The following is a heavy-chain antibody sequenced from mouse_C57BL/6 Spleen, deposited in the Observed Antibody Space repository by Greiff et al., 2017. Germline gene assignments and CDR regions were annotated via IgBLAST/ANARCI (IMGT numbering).Heavy chain of an antibody. CDR3: AGYYGSRDFDY. D-gene: IGHD1-1*01. J-gene: IGHJ2*01. Sequence: VQLQQSGPDLVKPGASVKISCTASGYAFSSSWMNWVQQTPGKGLEWVGRIYPGGGDTNYTGTVKGRATLTADNSSSTAYMQLSSLTSEDSAVYFCAGYYGSRDFDYWGQGTTLTVSS. CDR2: IYPGGGDT. CDR1: GYAFSSSW. V-gene: IGHV1-82*01.